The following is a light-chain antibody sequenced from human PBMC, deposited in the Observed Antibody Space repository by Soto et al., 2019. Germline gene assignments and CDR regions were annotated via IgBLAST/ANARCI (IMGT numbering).Light chain of an antibody. CDR3: SSYAGNNVV. J-gene: IGLJ2*01. V-gene: IGLV2-8*01. Sequence: QSALTQPPSASGSPGQSVTISCTGTSSDVGGYNYVSWYQQHPGKAPKLMIYEVSKRHSGVPDRFSGSKSGNTASLTVSGLQAEDEADYYCSSYAGNNVVFGGGTKLTVL. CDR2: EVS. CDR1: SSDVGGYNY.